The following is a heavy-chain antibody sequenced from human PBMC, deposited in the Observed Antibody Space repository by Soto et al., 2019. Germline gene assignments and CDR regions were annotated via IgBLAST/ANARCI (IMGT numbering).Heavy chain of an antibody. D-gene: IGHD4-17*01. CDR2: IRSKANSYAT. Sequence: SLRLSCAASGFTFSGSAMHWVRQASGKGLEWVGRIRSKANSYATAYAASVKGRFTISRDDSKNTAYLQMNSLKTEDTAVYYCTRRGYGDGWYFDLWGRGTLVTVSS. J-gene: IGHJ2*01. CDR3: TRRGYGDGWYFDL. CDR1: GFTFSGSA. V-gene: IGHV3-73*01.